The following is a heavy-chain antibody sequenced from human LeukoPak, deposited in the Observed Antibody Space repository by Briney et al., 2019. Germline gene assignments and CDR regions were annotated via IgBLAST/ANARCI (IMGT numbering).Heavy chain of an antibody. Sequence: GASVNVSCKASGYTFTGYYMHWVRQAPGQGLEWMGWINPNSGGTNYAQKFQGRVTMTRDTSISTAYMELSRLRSDDTAVYYCARYRDDYSSSWNYWGQGTLVTVSS. V-gene: IGHV1-2*02. D-gene: IGHD4-11*01. CDR3: ARYRDDYSSSWNY. CDR1: GYTFTGYY. J-gene: IGHJ4*02. CDR2: INPNSGGT.